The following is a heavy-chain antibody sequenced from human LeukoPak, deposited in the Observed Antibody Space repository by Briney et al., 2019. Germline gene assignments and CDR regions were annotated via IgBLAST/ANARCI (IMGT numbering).Heavy chain of an antibody. J-gene: IGHJ5*02. Sequence: ASETLSLTCTVSGGSISSYYWSWIRQPPGKGLEWIGYIYYSGSTNYNPSLKSRVSILVDTSKDQFSLKLSSVTAADTAVYYCARLLRVGYCSTTSCNWFDPWGQGTLVIVSS. CDR1: GGSISSYY. D-gene: IGHD2-2*03. CDR2: IYYSGST. CDR3: ARLLRVGYCSTTSCNWFDP. V-gene: IGHV4-59*01.